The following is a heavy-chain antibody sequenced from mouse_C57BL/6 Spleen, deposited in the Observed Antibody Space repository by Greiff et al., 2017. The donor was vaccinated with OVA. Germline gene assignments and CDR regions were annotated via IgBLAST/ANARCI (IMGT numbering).Heavy chain of an antibody. Sequence: VQLQQSGAELVKPGASVKLSCMASGYTFTSYWMHWVKQRPGQGLEWIGMIHPNSGSTNYNEKFNSKATLTVDKSSSTAYMQLSSLTSEDSAVYYCASLGRDYFDYWGQGTTLTVSS. CDR1: GYTFTSYW. V-gene: IGHV1-64*01. J-gene: IGHJ2*01. D-gene: IGHD4-1*01. CDR2: IHPNSGST. CDR3: ASLGRDYFDY.